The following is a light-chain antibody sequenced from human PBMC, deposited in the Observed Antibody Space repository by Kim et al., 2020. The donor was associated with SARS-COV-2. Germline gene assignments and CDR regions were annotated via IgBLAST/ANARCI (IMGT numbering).Light chain of an antibody. J-gene: IGLJ2*01. CDR1: KLGDKF. Sequence: SYELTQPPSVSVSPGQTASITCSGDKLGDKFTYWYQQKPGQSPVLVIYHGTKRPSGIPERFSGSKSGNTATLTISGTQALDEADYYCQTWDGGTVVFGGGTKLTVL. CDR2: HGT. V-gene: IGLV3-1*01. CDR3: QTWDGGTVV.